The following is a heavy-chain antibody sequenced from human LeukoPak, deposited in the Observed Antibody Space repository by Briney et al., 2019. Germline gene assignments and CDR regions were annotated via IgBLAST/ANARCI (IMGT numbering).Heavy chain of an antibody. J-gene: IGHJ4*02. CDR3: ARSSGLRFLEWPLEY. Sequence: ASVKVSCKASGYTFTSYGIIWVRQAPGQGLEWMGWISAYNGNTNYAQKLQGRVTMTTDTSTSTAYMELRSLRSDDTAVYYCARSSGLRFLEWPLEYWGQGTLVTVSS. CDR2: ISAYNGNT. CDR1: GYTFTSYG. V-gene: IGHV1-18*01. D-gene: IGHD3-3*01.